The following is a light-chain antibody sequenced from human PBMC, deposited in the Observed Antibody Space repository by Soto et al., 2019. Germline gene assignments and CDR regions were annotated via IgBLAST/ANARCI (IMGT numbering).Light chain of an antibody. CDR3: QQRANWPPT. CDR1: QSVTGS. V-gene: IGKV3-11*01. J-gene: IGKJ4*01. CDR2: RAS. Sequence: EIVLTQSPATLSLSPGERATLSCRASQSVTGSVAWYQQKPGQSPRLLIYRASDRASGIPARFTGSGSGTEFTLTINSLEPEDFAVYYCQQRANWPPTFGGGTKVEIK.